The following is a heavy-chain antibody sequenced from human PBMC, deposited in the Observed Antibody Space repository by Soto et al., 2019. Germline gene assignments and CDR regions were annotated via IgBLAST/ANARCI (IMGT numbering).Heavy chain of an antibody. D-gene: IGHD3-3*01. Sequence: ASVKVSCKASGGTFSSYAISWVRQAPGQGLEWMGGIIPIFGTANYAQKFQGRVTITADESTSTAYMELSSLRSEDTAVYYCARDRRVSGNSRAGFDYWGQGTLVTVSS. CDR2: IIPIFGTA. J-gene: IGHJ4*02. CDR3: ARDRRVSGNSRAGFDY. V-gene: IGHV1-69*13. CDR1: GGTFSSYA.